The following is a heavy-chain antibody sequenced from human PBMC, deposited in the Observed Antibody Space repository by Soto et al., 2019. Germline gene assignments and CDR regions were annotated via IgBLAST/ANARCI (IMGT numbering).Heavy chain of an antibody. CDR3: ARLEGLATISYYFDF. D-gene: IGHD3-9*01. Sequence: SVTMRLTWSVADGTINSHKYYWGRIRQPPGKGLEWIGSIYYRGNAYYNPSLQTRVTISLDKSKSQFSLKLNSVTAADSAVYFCARLEGLATISYYFDFWGPGALVTVSS. V-gene: IGHV4-39*01. J-gene: IGHJ4*02. CDR1: DGTINSHKYY. CDR2: IYYRGNA.